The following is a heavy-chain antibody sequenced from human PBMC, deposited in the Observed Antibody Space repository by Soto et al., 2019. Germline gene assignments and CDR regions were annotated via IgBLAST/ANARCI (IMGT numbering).Heavy chain of an antibody. J-gene: IGHJ4*02. V-gene: IGHV1-2*02. D-gene: IGHD5-18*01. Sequence: GASVKVSCKASGYTFTGYYMHWVRQAPGQGLEWMGWINPNSGGTNYAQKFQGRVTMTRDTSISTAYMELSRLRSDDTAVYYCARALSGYSHGEFDYWGQGTLVTVSS. CDR2: INPNSGGT. CDR1: GYTFTGYY. CDR3: ARALSGYSHGEFDY.